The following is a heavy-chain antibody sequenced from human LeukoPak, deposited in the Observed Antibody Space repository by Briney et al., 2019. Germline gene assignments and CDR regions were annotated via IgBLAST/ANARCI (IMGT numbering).Heavy chain of an antibody. CDR1: GFTFSSYA. Sequence: GGSLRLSCAASGFTFSSYAMHWVRQAPGKGLEWVAVISYDGSNKYYADSVKGRFTISRDNSKNTLYLQMNSLRAEDTAVYYCARDAVSGYYGMDVWGKGTTVTVSS. V-gene: IGHV3-30*14. CDR2: ISYDGSNK. J-gene: IGHJ6*04. D-gene: IGHD3-16*01. CDR3: ARDAVSGYYGMDV.